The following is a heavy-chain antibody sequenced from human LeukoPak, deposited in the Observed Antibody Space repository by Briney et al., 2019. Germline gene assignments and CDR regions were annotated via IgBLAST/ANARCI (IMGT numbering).Heavy chain of an antibody. D-gene: IGHD6-13*01. CDR2: INHSGST. CDR3: ARGRSWYGGVWFDP. Sequence: SETLSLTCVVYGGSFSGYYWSWIRQPPGKGLEWIGEINHSGSTNYNPSLKGRVTISVDTSKNQFSLKLSPVTAADTAVYYCARGRSWYGGVWFDPWGQGTLVTVSS. CDR1: GGSFSGYY. V-gene: IGHV4-34*01. J-gene: IGHJ5*02.